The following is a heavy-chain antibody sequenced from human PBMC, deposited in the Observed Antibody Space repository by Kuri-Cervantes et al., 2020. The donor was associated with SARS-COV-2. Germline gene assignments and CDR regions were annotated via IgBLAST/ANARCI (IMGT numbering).Heavy chain of an antibody. Sequence: GGSLRLSCAASGFTFSSYAMSWVRQAPGKGLEWVSAISGSGGSTYYADSVKGRFTISRENAKNSLYLQMNSLRAEDTAVYYCARESYYYGMDVWGQGTTVTVSS. CDR3: ARESYYYGMDV. CDR2: ISGSGGST. J-gene: IGHJ6*02. CDR1: GFTFSSYA. V-gene: IGHV3-23*01.